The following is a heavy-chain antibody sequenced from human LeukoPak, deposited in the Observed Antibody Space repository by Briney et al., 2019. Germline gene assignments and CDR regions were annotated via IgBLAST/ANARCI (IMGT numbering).Heavy chain of an antibody. CDR3: ARVRRARFITGTTLDY. D-gene: IGHD1-20*01. J-gene: IGHJ4*02. CDR1: SGTISSGSYY. CDR2: IYHDGRT. V-gene: IGHV4-30-2*01. Sequence: PSETLSLTCTVSSGTISSGSYYWSWLRQPPGKGLEWIGYIYHDGRTYYTPSLKSRLTVSLDRSKNQFSLNLSSVTAADTAVYYCARVRRARFITGTTLDYWGQGTLVTVSS.